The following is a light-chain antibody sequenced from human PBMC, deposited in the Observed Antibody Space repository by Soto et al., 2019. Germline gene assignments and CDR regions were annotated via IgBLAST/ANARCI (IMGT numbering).Light chain of an antibody. Sequence: QSALTQPASVSGSPGQSITISCTGTSSDVGGYNYVSWYQQHPGKAPKLMIYEVSNRPSGVSNRFSGSKSGNTASLTISVLQAEDEAEYYCSSYTSSSTRVFGGGTKLTVL. J-gene: IGLJ3*02. CDR1: SSDVGGYNY. CDR3: SSYTSSSTRV. CDR2: EVS. V-gene: IGLV2-14*01.